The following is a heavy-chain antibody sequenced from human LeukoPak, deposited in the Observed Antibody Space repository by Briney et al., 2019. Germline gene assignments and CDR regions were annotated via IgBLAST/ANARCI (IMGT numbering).Heavy chain of an antibody. CDR3: ARDPYYYDSSGYYPIYYFDY. CDR1: GDSVSSNSAA. Sequence: SQTLSLICAISGDSVSSNSAAWNWIRQSPSRGLEWLGRTYYRSKWYNDYAVSVKSRITINPDTSKNQFSLQLNSVTPEDTAVYYCARDPYYYDSSGYYPIYYFDYWGQGTLVTVSS. D-gene: IGHD3-22*01. J-gene: IGHJ4*02. V-gene: IGHV6-1*01. CDR2: TYYRSKWYN.